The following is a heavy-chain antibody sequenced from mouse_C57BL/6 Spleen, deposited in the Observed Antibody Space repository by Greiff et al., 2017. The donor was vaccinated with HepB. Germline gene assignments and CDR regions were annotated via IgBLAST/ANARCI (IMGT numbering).Heavy chain of an antibody. J-gene: IGHJ4*01. CDR1: GYTFTDYE. CDR3: TRDTTVVATDAMDY. D-gene: IGHD1-1*01. V-gene: IGHV1-15*01. Sequence: VHLVESGAELVRPGASVTLSCKASGYTFTDYEMHWVKQTPVHGLEWIGAIDPETGGTAYNQKFKGKAILTADKSSSTAYMELRSLTSEDSAVYYCTRDTTVVATDAMDYWGQGTSVTVSS. CDR2: IDPETGGT.